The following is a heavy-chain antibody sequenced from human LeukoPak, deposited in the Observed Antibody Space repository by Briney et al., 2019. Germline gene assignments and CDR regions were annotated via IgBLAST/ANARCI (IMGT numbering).Heavy chain of an antibody. V-gene: IGHV3-21*01. CDR1: GFTFTTYS. CDR2: ISSNGDYI. J-gene: IGHJ4*02. CDR3: ARDQYGDYANDY. D-gene: IGHD4-17*01. Sequence: PGGSLRLSCAASGFTFTTYSMNWVRPAPGKGLEWVSSISSNGDYIYYADSLKGRFTISRDNAKNSLYLQMNSLRAEDTAVYYCARDQYGDYANDYWGQGTLVTVSS.